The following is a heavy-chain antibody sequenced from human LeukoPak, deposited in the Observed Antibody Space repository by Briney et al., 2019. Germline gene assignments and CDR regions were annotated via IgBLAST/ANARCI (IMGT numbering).Heavy chain of an antibody. J-gene: IGHJ4*02. Sequence: ASVKVSCKASGYTFTTYDINWVLQATGQGLEWMGWRNPNSGYTGYAQKFQGRVTITRDTSISTAYMELSSLRSEDTAVYYCARVAGSIDYWGQGTLVTVSS. CDR3: ARVAGSIDY. CDR2: RNPNSGYT. D-gene: IGHD6-19*01. V-gene: IGHV1-8*03. CDR1: GYTFTTYD.